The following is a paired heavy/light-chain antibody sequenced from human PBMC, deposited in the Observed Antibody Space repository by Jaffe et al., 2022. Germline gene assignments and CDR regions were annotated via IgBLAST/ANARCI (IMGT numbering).Light chain of an antibody. J-gene: IGLJ2*01. Sequence: QSGLTQPASVSGSPGQSITISCSGATTDIGNYDHVSWYQQHPDKAPQLIIYDVSHRPSGVSDRFSGSKSGNTASLTISGLLTEDEADYYCSSYSVVATLIFGGGTKLTVL. CDR1: TTDIGNYDH. CDR2: DVS. CDR3: SSYSVVATLI. V-gene: IGLV2-14*03.
Heavy chain of an antibody. CDR1: GFTFSDYF. D-gene: IGHD2-21*02. CDR2: ISSIGATT. V-gene: IGHV3-11*01. Sequence: QVQLVESGGALVKPGGSLRLSCETSGFTFSDYFMAWIRQAPGKGLEWVGYISSIGATTYYPKSVKGRFTISRDNADNSLSLRMNSLRPEDTAMYYCARARDCRGGDCNFNWYFDMWGRGTLVTVSS. CDR3: ARARDCRGGDCNFNWYFDM. J-gene: IGHJ2*01.